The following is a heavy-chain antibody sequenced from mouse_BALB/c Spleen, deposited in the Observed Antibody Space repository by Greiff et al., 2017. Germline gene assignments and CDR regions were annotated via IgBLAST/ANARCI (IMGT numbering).Heavy chain of an antibody. J-gene: IGHJ1*01. V-gene: IGHV1-7*01. CDR2: INPSTGYT. Sequence: VQLQQSGAELAKPGASVKMSCKASGYTFTSYWMHWVKQRPGQGLEWIGYINPSTGYTEYNQKFKDKATLTADKSSSTAYMQLSSLTSEDSAVYYCARRGVYDGYYWYFDVWGAGTTVTVSS. D-gene: IGHD2-3*01. CDR1: GYTFTSYW. CDR3: ARRGVYDGYYWYFDV.